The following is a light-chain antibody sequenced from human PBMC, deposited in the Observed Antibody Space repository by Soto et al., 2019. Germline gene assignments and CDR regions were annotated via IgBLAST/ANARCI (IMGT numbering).Light chain of an antibody. Sequence: EIVMTQSPATLSVSPGERATLSCRASQSVSSNLAWYQQKPGQAPRLLIYGASTRASGVPARFSGIGSGTEFTLTISSLQSEDFAVYYCKHYNNWPPWTFGQGTKVEIK. CDR3: KHYNNWPPWT. J-gene: IGKJ1*01. CDR2: GAS. V-gene: IGKV3-15*01. CDR1: QSVSSN.